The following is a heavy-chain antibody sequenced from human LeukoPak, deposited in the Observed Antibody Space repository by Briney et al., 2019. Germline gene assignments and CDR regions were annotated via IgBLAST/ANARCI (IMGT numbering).Heavy chain of an antibody. V-gene: IGHV3-30*03. CDR3: ARPYSSGYYSRAYTYYFDY. CDR1: GFTFSSYG. Sequence: PGGSLRLSCAASGFTFSSYGMHWVRQAPGKGLEWVAVISYDGSNKYYADSVKGRFTISRDNSKNTLYLQMNSLRAEDTAVYYCARPYSSGYYSRAYTYYFDYWGQGTLVTVSS. J-gene: IGHJ4*02. CDR2: ISYDGSNK. D-gene: IGHD3-22*01.